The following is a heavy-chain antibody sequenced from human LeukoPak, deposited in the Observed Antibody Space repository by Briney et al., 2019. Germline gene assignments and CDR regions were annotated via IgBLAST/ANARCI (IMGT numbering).Heavy chain of an antibody. D-gene: IGHD6-13*01. CDR3: ARDFSRSSWYISRNSNAFDI. V-gene: IGHV4-4*07. Sequence: PSETLSLTCTVSGGSISSYYWIWIRQPAGKGLEWIGRIYSSGSTNYNPSLKSRVTMSVDTSKNQLSLELSSVTAEDTAVYYCARDFSRSSWYISRNSNAFDIWGQGTMVTVSS. CDR2: IYSSGST. J-gene: IGHJ3*02. CDR1: GGSISSYY.